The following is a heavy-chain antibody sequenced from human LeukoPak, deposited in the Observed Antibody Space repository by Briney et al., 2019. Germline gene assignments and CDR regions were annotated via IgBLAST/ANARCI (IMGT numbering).Heavy chain of an antibody. CDR1: GGSISSGGYY. CDR2: IYYSGST. V-gene: IGHV4-31*03. CDR3: ARVGSSRPLDV. J-gene: IGHJ6*02. D-gene: IGHD6-13*01. Sequence: SETLSLTCTVSGGSISSGGYYWSWIRQHPGKGLEWIGYIYYSGSTYYNPSLKSRVTISVDTSKNQFSLKLSSVTAADTAVYYCARVGSSRPLDVWGQGTTVTVSS.